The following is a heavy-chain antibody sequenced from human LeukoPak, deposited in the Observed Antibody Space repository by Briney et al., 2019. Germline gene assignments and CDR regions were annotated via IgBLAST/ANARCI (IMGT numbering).Heavy chain of an antibody. V-gene: IGHV3-23*01. CDR1: GFTFGSYA. CDR3: TKVYGSGSYYFPDY. J-gene: IGHJ4*02. Sequence: GGSLRLSCAASGFTFGSYAMGWVRQGPGKGLEWVSAISANGASTYHADSVKGRFTISRDNSENTLYLHMNSLRAEDTAVYYCTKVYGSGSYYFPDYWGQGTLVTVSS. D-gene: IGHD3-10*01. CDR2: ISANGAST.